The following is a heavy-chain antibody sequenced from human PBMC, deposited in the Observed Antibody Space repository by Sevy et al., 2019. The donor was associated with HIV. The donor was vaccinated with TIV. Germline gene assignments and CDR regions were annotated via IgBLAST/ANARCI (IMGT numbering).Heavy chain of an antibody. J-gene: IGHJ6*02. Sequence: SETLSLTCTVSGGSISSYYWSWIRQSAGKGLEWIGRIYTSGSTNYNPSLKSRVTMSVDTSKNQFSLKLSSVTAADTAVYYCARDLGVFGRGYATQGGYGMDVWDQGTTVTVSS. V-gene: IGHV4-4*07. CDR2: IYTSGST. D-gene: IGHD6-25*01. CDR3: ARDLGVFGRGYATQGGYGMDV. CDR1: GGSISSYY.